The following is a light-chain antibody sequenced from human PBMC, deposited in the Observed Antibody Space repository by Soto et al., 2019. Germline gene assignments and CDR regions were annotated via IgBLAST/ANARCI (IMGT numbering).Light chain of an antibody. Sequence: QSVLTQPASVSASPGQSITISCTGTNSDVGAYKYVSWYQQEPDKAPKLMIYDVNNRPSGISNRFSGSKSGNTASLTISGLQAEDEADYYCCSYTSTSSYVFGTGTKLTVL. CDR1: NSDVGAYKY. CDR2: DVN. V-gene: IGLV2-14*01. J-gene: IGLJ1*01. CDR3: CSYTSTSSYV.